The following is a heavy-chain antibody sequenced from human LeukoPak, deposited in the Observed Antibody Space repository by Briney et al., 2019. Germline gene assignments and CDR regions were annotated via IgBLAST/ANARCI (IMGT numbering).Heavy chain of an antibody. D-gene: IGHD6-13*01. CDR3: AWISSSWGIDY. CDR2: INAGNGNT. V-gene: IGHV1-3*01. CDR1: GGTFISYA. J-gene: IGHJ4*02. Sequence: ASVKVSCKASGGTFISYAMHWVRQAPGQRLEWMGWINAGNGNTKYSQKFQGRVTITRDTSASTAYMELNSLRSEDTAVYYCAWISSSWGIDYWGQGTLVTVSS.